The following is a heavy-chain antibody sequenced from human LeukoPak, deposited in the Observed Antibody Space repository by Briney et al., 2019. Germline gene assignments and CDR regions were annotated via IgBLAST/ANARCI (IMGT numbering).Heavy chain of an antibody. J-gene: IGHJ4*02. CDR2: IKHNGDEI. V-gene: IGHV3-7*01. D-gene: IGHD6-6*01. CDR1: GFTFSTYW. CDR3: AREGLYSSSSSDY. Sequence: QPGGSLRLSCAASGFTFSTYWMSWVRQAPGKGLEWVANIKHNGDEIYYVDSVKGRFTISRDNAKNSLYLQMNSLRAEDTAVYYCAREGLYSSSSSDYWGQGTLVTVSS.